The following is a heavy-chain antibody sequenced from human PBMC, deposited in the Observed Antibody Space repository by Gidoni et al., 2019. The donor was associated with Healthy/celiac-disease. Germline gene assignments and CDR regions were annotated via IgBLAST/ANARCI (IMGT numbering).Heavy chain of an antibody. CDR1: GFTVSSNY. Sequence: EVQLVESGGGLVQPGGSLRLSCAASGFTVSSNYRSWVRQAPGKGLEWVSVIYSGGSTYYADSVKGRFTISRDNSKNTLYLQMNSLRAEDTAVYYCARDRPNYGDYGGGSDYFDYWGQGTLVTVSS. CDR2: IYSGGST. D-gene: IGHD4-17*01. V-gene: IGHV3-66*01. J-gene: IGHJ4*02. CDR3: ARDRPNYGDYGGGSDYFDY.